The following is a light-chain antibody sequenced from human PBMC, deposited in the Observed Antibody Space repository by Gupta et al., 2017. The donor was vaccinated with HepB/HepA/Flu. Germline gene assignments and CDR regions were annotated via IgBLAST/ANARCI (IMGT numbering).Light chain of an antibody. J-gene: IGKJ1*01. CDR2: GAS. V-gene: IGKV3-20*01. Sequence: EIVLTQSPGTLSLSPGERATLSCRASQSIARNFLTWYQQKPGQAPRLLIYGASNRATGVPDRFSASGSGTDFTLNISGLEPEDFGYYYCQQYGTSPLTFGQGTKVENK. CDR3: QQYGTSPLT. CDR1: QSIARNF.